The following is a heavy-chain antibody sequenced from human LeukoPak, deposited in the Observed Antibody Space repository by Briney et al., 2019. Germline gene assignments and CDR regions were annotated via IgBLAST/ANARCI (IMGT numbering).Heavy chain of an antibody. CDR1: GGSISSYY. J-gene: IGHJ5*02. CDR2: IYYSGST. Sequence: PSETLSLTRTVSGGSISSYYWSWIRQPPGKGLEWIGYIYYSGSTNYNPSLKSRVTISVDTSKNQFSLKLSSVTAADTAVYYCARHEVRGIESWFDPWGQGTLVTVSS. CDR3: ARHEVRGIESWFDP. D-gene: IGHD3-10*01. V-gene: IGHV4-59*08.